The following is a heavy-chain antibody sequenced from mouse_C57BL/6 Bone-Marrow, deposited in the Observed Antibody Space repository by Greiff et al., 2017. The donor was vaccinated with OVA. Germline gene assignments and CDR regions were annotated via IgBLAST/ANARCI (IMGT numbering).Heavy chain of an antibody. CDR3: ARGGYGSDYAMDY. CDR2: FTMYSDAT. J-gene: IGHJ4*01. D-gene: IGHD1-1*01. V-gene: IGHV1-49*01. Sequence: LVESGAELVRPGSSVKLSCKDSYFAFMASAMHWVKQRPGHGLEWIGSFTMYSDATEYSENFKGKATLTANTSSSTAYMELSSLTSEDSAVYYCARGGYGSDYAMDYWGQGTSVTVSS. CDR1: YFAFMASA.